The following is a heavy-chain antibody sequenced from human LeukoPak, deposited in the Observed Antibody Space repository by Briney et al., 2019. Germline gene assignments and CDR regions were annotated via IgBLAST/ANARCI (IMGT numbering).Heavy chain of an antibody. D-gene: IGHD3-3*01. J-gene: IGHJ4*02. V-gene: IGHV4-39*01. Sequence: SETLSLTCTVSGGSISSSSYYWGWTRQPPGKGLEWIGSIYYSGSTYYNPSLKSRVTISVDTSKNQFSLKLSSVTAADTAVYYCARRVSRGDYYFDYWGQGTLVTVSS. CDR1: GGSISSSSYY. CDR3: ARRVSRGDYYFDY. CDR2: IYYSGST.